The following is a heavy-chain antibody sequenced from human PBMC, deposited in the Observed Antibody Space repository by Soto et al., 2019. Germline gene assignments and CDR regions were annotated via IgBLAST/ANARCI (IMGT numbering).Heavy chain of an antibody. D-gene: IGHD3-16*02. CDR1: GYTFTSYD. J-gene: IGHJ4*02. CDR2: MNPNSGNT. CDR3: ARGSLLILGELSLPIDY. Sequence: ASVKVSCKASGYTFTSYDINWVRQATGQGLEWMGWMNPNSGNTGYAQKFQGRVTMTRNTSISTAYMELSSLRSEDTAVYYCARGSLLILGELSLPIDYWGQGTLVTVSS. V-gene: IGHV1-8*01.